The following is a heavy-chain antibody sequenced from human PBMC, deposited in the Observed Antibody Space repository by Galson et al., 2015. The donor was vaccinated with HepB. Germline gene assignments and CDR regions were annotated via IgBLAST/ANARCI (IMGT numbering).Heavy chain of an antibody. CDR1: GFTFSSYG. CDR3: AKDRVQLETFDY. D-gene: IGHD1-1*01. Sequence: SLRLSCAASGFTFSSYGMHWVRQAPGKGLEWVAVISYDGSNKYYADSVKGRFTISRDNSKNTLYLQMNSLRAEDTAVYYCAKDRVQLETFDYWGQGTLVTVSS. CDR2: ISYDGSNK. V-gene: IGHV3-30*18. J-gene: IGHJ4*02.